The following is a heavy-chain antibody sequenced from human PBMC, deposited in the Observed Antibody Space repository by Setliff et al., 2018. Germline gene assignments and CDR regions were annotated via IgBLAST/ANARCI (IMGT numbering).Heavy chain of an antibody. CDR2: MYYSGST. J-gene: IGHJ4*02. Sequence: SETLSLTCPVSGGSISSGSYYWGWIRHSPGKGLEWIGSMYYSGSTYYSPSLKGRVTLSVDTTKNQFSQKLTSMTAADTAVYFCARHLLVQGTYHFDYWGQGSPVTVSS. D-gene: IGHD3-10*01. V-gene: IGHV4-39*01. CDR1: GGSISSGSYY. CDR3: ARHLLVQGTYHFDY.